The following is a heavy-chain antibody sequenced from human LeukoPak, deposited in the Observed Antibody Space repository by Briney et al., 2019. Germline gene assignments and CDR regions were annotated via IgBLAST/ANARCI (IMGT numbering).Heavy chain of an antibody. CDR1: GFTFSSYA. J-gene: IGHJ3*02. CDR2: SGSGVIT. D-gene: IGHD3-3*01. Sequence: GGSLRLSCAASGFTFSSYAMSWVRQAPGKGLEWVSASGSGVITFYADSVRGRFTISRDNSKNTLYLQMNSLRAEDTALYYCAKSRLSGINDAFDIWGQGTMVTVSS. V-gene: IGHV3-23*01. CDR3: AKSRLSGINDAFDI.